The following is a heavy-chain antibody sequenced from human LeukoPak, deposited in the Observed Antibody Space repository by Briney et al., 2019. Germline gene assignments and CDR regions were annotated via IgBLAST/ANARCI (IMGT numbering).Heavy chain of an antibody. J-gene: IGHJ5*02. CDR3: AKTGIEYYDILTGYYQYNWFDP. V-gene: IGHV3-23*01. D-gene: IGHD3-9*01. CDR2: ISGSGGST. Sequence: GGSLRLSCAASGFTFSSYAMSWVRQAPGKGLEWVSAISGSGGSTYCADSVKGRFTISRDNSKNTLYPQMNSLRAEDTAVYYCAKTGIEYYDILTGYYQYNWFDPWGQGTLVTVSS. CDR1: GFTFSSYA.